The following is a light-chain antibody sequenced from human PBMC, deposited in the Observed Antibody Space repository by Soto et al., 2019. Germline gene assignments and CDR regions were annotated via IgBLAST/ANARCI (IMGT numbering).Light chain of an antibody. Sequence: QSVLTQPASVYGSPGQSITISCTGTSSDVGRYNLVSWYQQHPGKAPKLMIYEVSKRPSGVSNRFSGSKSGNTASLTISGLQAEDEADYYCCSYAGSSTVVFGGGTELTVL. CDR3: CSYAGSSTVV. CDR2: EVS. V-gene: IGLV2-23*02. J-gene: IGLJ2*01. CDR1: SSDVGRYNL.